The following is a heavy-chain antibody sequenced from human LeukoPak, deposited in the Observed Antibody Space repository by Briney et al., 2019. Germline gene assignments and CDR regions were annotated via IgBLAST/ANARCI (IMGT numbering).Heavy chain of an antibody. CDR3: ARGRGYSYGYAGRLAY. V-gene: IGHV4-34*01. CDR2: INHSGST. Sequence: SETLSLTCAVYGGSFSGYYWSWIRQPPGKGLEWIGEINHSGSTNYNPSLKSRVTISVDTSKNQFSLKLSSVTAADTAVYYCARGRGYSYGYAGRLAYWGQGTLVTVSS. J-gene: IGHJ4*02. CDR1: GGSFSGYY. D-gene: IGHD5-18*01.